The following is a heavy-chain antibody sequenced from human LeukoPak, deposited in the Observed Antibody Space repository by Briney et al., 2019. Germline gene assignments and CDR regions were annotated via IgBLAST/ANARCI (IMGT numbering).Heavy chain of an antibody. V-gene: IGHV3-11*06. CDR1: GFTFSDYY. CDR3: ARDSLNNYYDSSGYYPNWFDP. CDR2: ISSSSSYT. J-gene: IGHJ5*02. D-gene: IGHD3-22*01. Sequence: GGSLGLSCAASGFTFSDYYMSWIRQAPGKGLEWVSYISSSSSYTNYADSVKGRFTISRDNAKNSLYLQMNSLRAEDTAVYYCARDSLNNYYDSSGYYPNWFDPWGQGTLVTVSS.